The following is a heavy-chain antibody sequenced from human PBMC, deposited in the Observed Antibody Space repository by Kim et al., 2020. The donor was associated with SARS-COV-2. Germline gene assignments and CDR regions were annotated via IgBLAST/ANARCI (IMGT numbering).Heavy chain of an antibody. J-gene: IGHJ4*02. D-gene: IGHD5-18*01. CDR2: IRSKANNYAT. CDR3: TRLGSPVDSAMGTFDY. Sequence: GGSLRLSCAASGFTFSGSAMHWVRQASGKGLEWVGRIRSKANNYATAYDASVKGRFTISRDDSKNTAYLQMNSLKTEDTAVYYCTRLGSPVDSAMGTFDYWGQKPLATVAS. CDR1: GFTFSGSA. V-gene: IGHV3-73*01.